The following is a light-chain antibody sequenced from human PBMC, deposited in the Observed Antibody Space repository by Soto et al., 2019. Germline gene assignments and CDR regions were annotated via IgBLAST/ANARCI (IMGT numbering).Light chain of an antibody. CDR1: QSISSW. CDR2: DAS. CDR3: QQLVSYPQ. Sequence: DIQMTQSPSTLSASVGDRVTITCRASQSISSWLAWYQQKPGKAPKLLIYDASSLESGVPSRFSGSGSGTEFTLTISSLQPDDFATYYCQQLVSYPQFGGGTKVDNK. V-gene: IGKV1-5*01. J-gene: IGKJ4*02.